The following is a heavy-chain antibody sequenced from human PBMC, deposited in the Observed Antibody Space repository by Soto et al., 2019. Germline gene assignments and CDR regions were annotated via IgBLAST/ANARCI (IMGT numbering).Heavy chain of an antibody. D-gene: IGHD3-22*01. J-gene: IGHJ6*02. CDR2: INAGNGNT. V-gene: IGHV1-3*01. CDR3: ARDPNDSSAYYHHYYYGMDV. CDR1: GYTFTSYG. Sequence: GASVKVSCKASGYTFTSYGIHWVRQAPGQRLEWTGWINAGNGNTEYSEKFQGRVTITRDTSASTAYLELSSLRSEDTAVYYCARDPNDSSAYYHHYYYGMDVWGQGTTVTVSS.